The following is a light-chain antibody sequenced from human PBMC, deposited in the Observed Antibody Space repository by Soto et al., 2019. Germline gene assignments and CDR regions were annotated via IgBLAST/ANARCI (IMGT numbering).Light chain of an antibody. V-gene: IGKV3-15*01. CDR2: GAS. CDR1: QSVSTR. Sequence: EIVMTQSPATLSVSPGESATLSCRASQSVSTRLAWFQQKPGQAPRLLIHGASTRATGIPARFSGSGSGTEFTLTINSLESDDFGVYYYQQYYRWPLTFGPGTKADIK. J-gene: IGKJ3*01. CDR3: QQYYRWPLT.